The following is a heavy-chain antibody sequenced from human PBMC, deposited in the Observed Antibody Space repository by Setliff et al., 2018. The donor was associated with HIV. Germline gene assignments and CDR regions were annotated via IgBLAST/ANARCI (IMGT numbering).Heavy chain of an antibody. J-gene: IGHJ4*02. Sequence: GASVKVSCKASGYTFNDNYIHWVRQAPGQGLEWMGRINPKSSGTSYAQKFQDRVTMTRDTSTSTAYMELTSMRFDDTAVYYCARAAIPMAGLDYWGQGTLVTVSS. CDR2: INPKSSGT. CDR1: GYTFNDNY. V-gene: IGHV1-2*06. D-gene: IGHD6-19*01. CDR3: ARAAIPMAGLDY.